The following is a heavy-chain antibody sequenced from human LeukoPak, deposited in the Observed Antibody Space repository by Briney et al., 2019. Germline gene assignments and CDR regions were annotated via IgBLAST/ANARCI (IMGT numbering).Heavy chain of an antibody. CDR3: ATTEKSRYYINL. Sequence: SETLSLTCSVSGSSMNLYSWNWIRQSPGKGLEWIAYMYYSGTTNYNPSLENRAAISLDLSRHQFSLRLNSVTAADTAVYFCATTEKSRYYINLWGPGTTVIVSS. CDR2: MYYSGTT. D-gene: IGHD3-3*01. J-gene: IGHJ6*01. CDR1: GSSMNLYS. V-gene: IGHV4-59*12.